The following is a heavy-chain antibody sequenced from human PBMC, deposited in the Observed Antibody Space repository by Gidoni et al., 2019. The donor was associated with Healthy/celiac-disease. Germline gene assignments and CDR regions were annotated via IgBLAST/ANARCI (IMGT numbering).Heavy chain of an antibody. CDR1: GYTFTGYY. CDR2: LNPNSGGT. Sequence: QVQLVQSGAEVKKTGASVKVSCKASGYTFTGYYMHWVRRAPGQGLEWLGRLNPNSGGTNYAQKFQGRVTMTRDTSISTAYMELSRLRSDDTAVYYCARGDLTGYYHWFDPWGQGTLVTVSS. CDR3: ARGDLTGYYHWFDP. J-gene: IGHJ5*02. D-gene: IGHD3-9*01. V-gene: IGHV1-2*06.